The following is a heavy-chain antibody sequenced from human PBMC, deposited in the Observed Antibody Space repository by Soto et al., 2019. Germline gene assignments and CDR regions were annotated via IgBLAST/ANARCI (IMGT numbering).Heavy chain of an antibody. V-gene: IGHV1-46*01. Sequence: ASVKVSCKASGYTFTSYYMHWVRQAPGQGLEWMGIINPSGGSTSYAQKFQGRVTMTRDTSTSTVYMELSSLRSEDTAVYYCARDQELLWFGELLGGMDVWGQGTTVTVSS. J-gene: IGHJ6*02. CDR3: ARDQELLWFGELLGGMDV. CDR2: INPSGGST. D-gene: IGHD3-10*01. CDR1: GYTFTSYY.